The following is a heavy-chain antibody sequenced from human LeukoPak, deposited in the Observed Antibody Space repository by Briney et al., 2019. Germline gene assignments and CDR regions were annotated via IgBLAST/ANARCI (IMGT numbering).Heavy chain of an antibody. CDR3: ARGGSQSAADLHY. Sequence: SETLSLICTVSNDSISGYYWSWIRQPPGKRLEWIGYLHYSGSTNYNPSLKSRVTISVDTSKNLFSLKLNSVTTADAPVYYCARGGSQSAADLHYCGKGTLVTVSS. V-gene: IGHV4-59*01. CDR2: LHYSGST. J-gene: IGHJ4*02. D-gene: IGHD6-13*01. CDR1: NDSISGYY.